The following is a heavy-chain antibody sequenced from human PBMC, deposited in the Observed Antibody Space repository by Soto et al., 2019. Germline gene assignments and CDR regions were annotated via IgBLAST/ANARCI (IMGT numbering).Heavy chain of an antibody. D-gene: IGHD3-16*02. V-gene: IGHV4-59*01. Sequence: SETLSLTCTVSGGSISSYYWSWIRQPPGKGLEWIGYIYYSGSTNYNPSLKSRVTISVDTSKNQFSLKLSSVTAADTAVYYCARRMITVGGVIVNWGQGTLVTVS. CDR1: GGSISSYY. CDR3: ARRMITVGGVIVN. J-gene: IGHJ4*02. CDR2: IYYSGST.